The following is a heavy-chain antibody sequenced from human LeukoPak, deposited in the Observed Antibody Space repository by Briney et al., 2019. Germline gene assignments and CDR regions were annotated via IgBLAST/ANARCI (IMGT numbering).Heavy chain of an antibody. CDR3: AGTGYSSSWYPVKYYYYYYGMDV. J-gene: IGHJ6*02. Sequence: QSGGSLRLSCADSAFTVSSNYMSWVRQAPGKGLEWVSVIYSGGSTYYADSVKGRFTISRDNSKNTLYLQMNSLRAEDTAVYYCAGTGYSSSWYPVKYYYYYYGMDVWGQGTTVTVSS. V-gene: IGHV3-66*01. CDR2: IYSGGST. CDR1: AFTVSSNY. D-gene: IGHD6-13*01.